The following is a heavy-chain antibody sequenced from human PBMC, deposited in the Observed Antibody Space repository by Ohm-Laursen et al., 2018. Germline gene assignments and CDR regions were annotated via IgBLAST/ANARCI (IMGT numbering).Heavy chain of an antibody. CDR2: ISSSGSPI. CDR1: GFTFSDYY. V-gene: IGHV3-11*01. J-gene: IGHJ4*02. Sequence: GSLRLSCAASGFTFSDYYMSWIRQPPGKGLEWVSYISSSGSPISYADSVKGRFAISRDNAKNSLHLQMNSLRAKDTAVYYCARVGTIAAAGTLDYWGQGTLVTVSS. CDR3: ARVGTIAAAGTLDY. D-gene: IGHD6-13*01.